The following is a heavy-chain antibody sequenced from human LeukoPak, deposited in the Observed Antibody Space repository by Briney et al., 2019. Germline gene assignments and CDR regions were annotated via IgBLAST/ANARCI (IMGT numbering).Heavy chain of an antibody. V-gene: IGHV4-38-2*02. J-gene: IGHJ4*02. D-gene: IGHD1-26*01. CDR3: AREVSGRLDY. CDR1: GYSISSGYY. CDR2: IYHSGST. Sequence: SETLFLTCTVSGYSISSGYYWGWIRQPPGKGLEWIGSIYHSGSTYYNPSLKSRVTISVDTSKNQFSLKLSSVTAADTAVYYCAREVSGRLDYWGQGTLVTVSS.